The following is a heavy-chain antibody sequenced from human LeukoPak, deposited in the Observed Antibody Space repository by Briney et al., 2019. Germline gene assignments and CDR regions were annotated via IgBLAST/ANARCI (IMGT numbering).Heavy chain of an antibody. CDR3: ARVREGLWYYFDY. D-gene: IGHD1-14*01. Sequence: PGGSLRLSCAASGFTFSSYAMPWVRQAPGKGLEYVSAISSNGFSTYYANSVKGRFTISRDNSKNTLYLQMGSLRAEDMDVYYCARVREGLWYYFDYWGQGTLVTVSS. V-gene: IGHV3-64*01. CDR1: GFTFSSYA. J-gene: IGHJ4*02. CDR2: ISSNGFST.